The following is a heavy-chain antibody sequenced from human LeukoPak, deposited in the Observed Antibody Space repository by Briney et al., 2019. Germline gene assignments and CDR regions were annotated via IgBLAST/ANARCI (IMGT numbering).Heavy chain of an antibody. CDR3: ARASTVKGEFYFDY. D-gene: IGHD4-17*01. J-gene: IGHJ4*02. CDR1: GLTVSSNY. V-gene: IGHV3-53*01. Sequence: GGSLRLSCAASGLTVSSNYMSWVRQAPGKGLEWVSVIYSGGSTYYADSVKGRFTISRDNSKNTLYLQMNSLRAEDTAVYYCARASTVKGEFYFDYWGQGTLVTVSS. CDR2: IYSGGST.